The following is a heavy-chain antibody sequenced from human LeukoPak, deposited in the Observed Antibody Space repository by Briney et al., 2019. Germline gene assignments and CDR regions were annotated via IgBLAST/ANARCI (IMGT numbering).Heavy chain of an antibody. Sequence: SETLSLTSTASGGSISSYYWSWIRQPPGKGLEWIAYIYYSGSTNYNPSLKSRVTISVDTSKNQFSPKLSSVTAADTAVYYCARGADGSNYFDYWGQGTLVTASS. CDR3: ARGADGSNYFDY. CDR1: GGSISSYY. V-gene: IGHV4-59*01. J-gene: IGHJ4*02. D-gene: IGHD5-24*01. CDR2: IYYSGST.